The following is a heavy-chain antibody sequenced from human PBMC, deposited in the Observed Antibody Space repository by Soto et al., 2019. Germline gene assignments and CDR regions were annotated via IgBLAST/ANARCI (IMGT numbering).Heavy chain of an antibody. V-gene: IGHV1-69*02. Sequence: QVQLVQSGAEVKKPGSSVKVSCKASGGTFSSYTISWVRQAPGQGLEWMGRIIPILGIANYAQKFQGRVTITADKYTSTAYMELSSLRSEDTAVYYCASVGYCSGGSCYGVNNYYYMDVWGKGTTVTVSS. CDR2: IIPILGIA. J-gene: IGHJ6*03. D-gene: IGHD2-15*01. CDR1: GGTFSSYT. CDR3: ASVGYCSGGSCYGVNNYYYMDV.